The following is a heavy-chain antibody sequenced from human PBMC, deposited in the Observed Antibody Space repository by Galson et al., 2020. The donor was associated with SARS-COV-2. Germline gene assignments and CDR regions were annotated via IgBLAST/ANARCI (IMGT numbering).Heavy chain of an antibody. V-gene: IGHV3-7*05. J-gene: IGHJ6*02. CDR1: GFTFSSYG. D-gene: IGHD3-10*01. CDR3: ARESDGAGASYYCAGMDV. CDR2: INQDGSAK. Sequence: TGGSLRLSCAASGFTFSSYGMSWVRQAPGKGLEWVANINQDGSAKYYVDSVKGRFTISRDNAKNSLYLQMNSLRAEDTAVYYCARESDGAGASYYCAGMDVWGQGTTGTVAS.